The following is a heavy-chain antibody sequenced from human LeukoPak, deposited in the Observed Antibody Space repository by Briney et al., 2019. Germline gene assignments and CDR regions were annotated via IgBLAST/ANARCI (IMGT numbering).Heavy chain of an antibody. CDR2: ISSSSSYI. Sequence: GGSLRLSCAASGFTFSSYSMNWVRQAPGKGLEWVSSISSSSSYIYYADSVKGRFTISRDNAKNSPYLQMNSLRAEDTAVYYCARDLPGSGYARFDYWGQGTLVTVSS. J-gene: IGHJ4*02. V-gene: IGHV3-21*01. CDR3: ARDLPGSGYARFDY. D-gene: IGHD5-12*01. CDR1: GFTFSSYS.